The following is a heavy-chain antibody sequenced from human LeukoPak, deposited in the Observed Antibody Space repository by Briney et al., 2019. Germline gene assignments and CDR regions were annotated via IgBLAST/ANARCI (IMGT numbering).Heavy chain of an antibody. CDR1: GFTFGSYE. D-gene: IGHD3-10*02. Sequence: GGSLRLSCAASGFTFGSYEMNWVRQAPGKGLEWVSYISSSGSTIYYADSVKGRFTISRDNAENSLYLQMNSLRAEDTAVYYCAELGITMIGGVWGKGTTVTISS. CDR2: ISSSGSTI. CDR3: AELGITMIGGV. V-gene: IGHV3-48*03. J-gene: IGHJ6*04.